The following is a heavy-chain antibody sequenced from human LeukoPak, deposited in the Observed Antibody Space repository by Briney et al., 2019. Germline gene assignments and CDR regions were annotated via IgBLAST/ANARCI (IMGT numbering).Heavy chain of an antibody. D-gene: IGHD3-9*01. CDR2: IYPGDSDT. J-gene: IGHJ6*03. CDR1: GYRFTSYW. CDR3: ARILTRDYYYYYMDV. V-gene: IGHV5-51*01. Sequence: GESLQISCKGSGYRFTSYWIGWVRQMPGKGLEWMGIIYPGDSDTRYSPSFQGQVTISADKSISTAYLQWSSLKASDTAMYYCARILTRDYYYYYMDVWGKGTTVTISS.